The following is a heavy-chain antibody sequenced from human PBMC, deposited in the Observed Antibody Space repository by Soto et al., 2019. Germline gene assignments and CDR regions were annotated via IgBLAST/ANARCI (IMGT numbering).Heavy chain of an antibody. CDR3: ARGVGCSSTSCYRSYYYYYYMDV. Sequence: ASVRVSCSASGYTFPSYGISWLRQAPGQGLEWMGWISAYNGNTNYAQKLQGRVTMTRNTSISTAYMELSSLRSEDTAVYYCARGVGCSSTSCYRSYYYYYYMDVWGKGTPVTVSS. D-gene: IGHD2-2*01. CDR1: GYTFPSYG. V-gene: IGHV1-18*01. J-gene: IGHJ6*03. CDR2: ISAYNGNT.